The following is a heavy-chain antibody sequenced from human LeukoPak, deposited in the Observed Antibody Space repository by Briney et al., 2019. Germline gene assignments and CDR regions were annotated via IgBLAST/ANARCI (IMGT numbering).Heavy chain of an antibody. J-gene: IGHJ4*02. CDR3: AKHSLFRAAAGPFFDY. V-gene: IGHV3-43D*03. CDR1: GFTFDDYA. CDR2: ISWDGGST. Sequence: GGSLRLSCAASGFTFDDYAMHWVRQAPGKGLEWVSLISWDGGSTYYADSVKGRFTISRDNSKNSLYLQMNSLRAEDTALYYCAKHSLFRAAAGPFFDYWGQGTLVTVSS. D-gene: IGHD6-13*01.